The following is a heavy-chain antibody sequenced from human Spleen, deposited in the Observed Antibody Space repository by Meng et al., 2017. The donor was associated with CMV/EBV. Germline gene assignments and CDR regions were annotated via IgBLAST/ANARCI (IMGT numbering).Heavy chain of an antibody. V-gene: IGHV3-30*02. CDR3: AKMGDYSNYFDY. CDR1: GFAFGNYG. CDR2: IRYDGRNI. Sequence: GGSLRLSCTTSGFAFGNYGIHWVRQFPGGGLEWVTFIRYDGRNILYADSVRGRFTISRDNSKNTVYLEMSSLRPEDTAVYYCAKMGDYSNYFDYWGQGTLVTVSS. J-gene: IGHJ4*02. D-gene: IGHD4-11*01.